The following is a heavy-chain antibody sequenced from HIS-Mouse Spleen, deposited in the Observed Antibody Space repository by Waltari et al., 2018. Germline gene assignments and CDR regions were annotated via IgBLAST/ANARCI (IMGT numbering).Heavy chain of an antibody. D-gene: IGHD1-26*01. V-gene: IGHV4-34*01. J-gene: IGHJ1*01. CDR3: ARGALRGSYYWGEYFQH. CDR1: GGSFSGYY. Sequence: QVQLQQWGAGLLKPSETLSLTCAVYGGSFSGYYWSWIRQPPGKGLEWIGESNHSGSTNYNPSLKSRVTISVDTSKNQFSLKLSSVTAADTAVYYWARGALRGSYYWGEYFQHWGQGTLVTVSS. CDR2: SNHSGST.